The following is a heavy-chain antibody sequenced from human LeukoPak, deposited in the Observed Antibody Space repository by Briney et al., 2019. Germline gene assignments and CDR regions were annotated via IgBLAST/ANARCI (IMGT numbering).Heavy chain of an antibody. CDR1: GGSISSSSYY. V-gene: IGHV4-39*02. Sequence: SETLSLTCTVSGGSISSSSYYWGWIRQPPGKGLEWIGSIYYSGSTYYNPSLKSRVTISVDTSKNQFSLKLSSVTAADTAVYYCARDLFTSSWYRWFDPWGQGTLVTVSS. CDR2: IYYSGST. CDR3: ARDLFTSSWYRWFDP. D-gene: IGHD6-13*01. J-gene: IGHJ5*02.